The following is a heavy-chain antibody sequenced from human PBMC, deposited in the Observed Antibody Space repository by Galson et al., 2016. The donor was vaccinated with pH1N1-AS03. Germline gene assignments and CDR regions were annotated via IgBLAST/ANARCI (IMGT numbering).Heavy chain of an antibody. Sequence: PALVKPTQSLTLTCTFSGFTLSTPGLGVSWIRQPPGKALEWLALIYGDDHKRYSPSLRNRLLITKDTSNNQVVLTMTNMDPVDTDTYYCAHTDYTTLYFGFWGQGTLITVSS. CDR3: AHTDYTTLYFGF. J-gene: IGHJ4*02. CDR1: GFTLSTPGLG. D-gene: IGHD4/OR15-4a*01. V-gene: IGHV2-5*02. CDR2: IYGDDHK.